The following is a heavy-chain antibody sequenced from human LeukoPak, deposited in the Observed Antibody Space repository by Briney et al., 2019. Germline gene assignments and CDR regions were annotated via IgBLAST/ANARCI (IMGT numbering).Heavy chain of an antibody. CDR3: ARARSGKWGFDY. CDR1: GGSISSSSYY. D-gene: IGHD1-26*01. J-gene: IGHJ4*02. CDR2: IYYSGST. Sequence: SETLSLTCTVSGGSISSSSYYWGWIRQPPGKGLEWIGSIYYSGSTYCNPSLRSRVTISVDTSKNQFSLKLSSVTAADTAVYYCARARSGKWGFDYWGQGTLVTVSS. V-gene: IGHV4-39*01.